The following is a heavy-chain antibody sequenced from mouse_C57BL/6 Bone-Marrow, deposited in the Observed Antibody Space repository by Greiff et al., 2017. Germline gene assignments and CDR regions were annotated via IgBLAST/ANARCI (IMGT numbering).Heavy chain of an antibody. V-gene: IGHV10-3*01. Sequence: VQLKESGGGLVQPKGSLKLSCAASGFTFNTYAMHWVRQAPGKGLEWVARIRSKSSNYATYYADSVKDRFTISRDDSQSMLYLQMNNLKTEDTAMYYCVFTMATTGYYAMDYWGQGTSVTVSS. CDR2: IRSKSSNYAT. J-gene: IGHJ4*01. CDR1: GFTFNTYA. D-gene: IGHD1-1*02. CDR3: VFTMATTGYYAMDY.